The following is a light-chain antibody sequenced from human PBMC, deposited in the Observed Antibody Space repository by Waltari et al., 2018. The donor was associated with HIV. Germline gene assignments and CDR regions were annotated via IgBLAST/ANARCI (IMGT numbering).Light chain of an antibody. CDR2: GSS. J-gene: IGKJ2*01. CDR1: QSVSGNY. CDR3: QQYGVSPT. Sequence: EIVLTQTPGTLSLSPGERGTLSCRASQSVSGNYLAWYQQRPGQPPRLLIYGSSSRPPDLPDRFSGSGSGTDFTLTISRGEPEDFAVYYCQQYGVSPTFGQGTKLEIK. V-gene: IGKV3-20*01.